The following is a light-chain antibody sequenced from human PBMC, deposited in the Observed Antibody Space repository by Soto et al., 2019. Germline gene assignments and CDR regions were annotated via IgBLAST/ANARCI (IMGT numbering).Light chain of an antibody. CDR1: SSNIGNNY. J-gene: IGLJ2*01. CDR2: NSD. V-gene: IGLV1-51*01. CDR3: GTWDSTLSAGV. Sequence: QSVLTQPPSVSAAPGQKVTISCSGSSSNIGNNYVSWYQQLPGTAPKILIYNSDKRPSGIPDRFSGSKSGTSATLAITGLQTGDEADYYCGTWDSTLSAGVFGGGTKLTVL.